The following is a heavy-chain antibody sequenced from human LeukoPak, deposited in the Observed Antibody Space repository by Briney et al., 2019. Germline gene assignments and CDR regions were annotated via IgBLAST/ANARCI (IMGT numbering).Heavy chain of an antibody. V-gene: IGHV4-39*07. CDR3: AREAVAAEPDY. J-gene: IGHJ4*02. CDR2: IYYSGST. CDR1: GGSISSSSYY. Sequence: SETLSLTCTVSGGSISSSSYYWGWIRQPPGKGLEWIGSIYYSGSTYYNPSLKSRVTISVDTSKNQFSLKLSSVTAADTAVYYCAREAVAAEPDYWGQGTLVTVSS. D-gene: IGHD6-13*01.